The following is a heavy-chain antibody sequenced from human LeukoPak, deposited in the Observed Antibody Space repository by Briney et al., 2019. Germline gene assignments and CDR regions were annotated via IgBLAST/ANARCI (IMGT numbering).Heavy chain of an antibody. J-gene: IGHJ3*02. D-gene: IGHD6-19*01. Sequence: SETLSLTCTVSGGSISSYYWSWIRQPPGKGLEWIGYIYYSGSTNYNPSLKSRVTISVDTSKNQFSLKLSSVTAADTAVYYCARDPGIAVAEGAFDIWGQGTMVIVSS. CDR2: IYYSGST. CDR1: GGSISSYY. V-gene: IGHV4-59*01. CDR3: ARDPGIAVAEGAFDI.